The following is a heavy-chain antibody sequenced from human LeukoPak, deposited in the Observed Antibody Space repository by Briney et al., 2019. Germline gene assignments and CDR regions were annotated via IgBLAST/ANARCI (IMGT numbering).Heavy chain of an antibody. V-gene: IGHV3-21*01. D-gene: IGHD2-15*01. CDR3: ARVTFGGSCPSFDL. CDR1: GFTFSSYR. J-gene: IGHJ2*01. Sequence: SGGSLRLSCAASGFTFSSYRMTWVHQAPGKGLEWVSSISSSSSYIYYADSVKGRFTISRDNAKNSLYLQMNSLGAEDTAVYYCARVTFGGSCPSFDLWGRGTLVTVSS. CDR2: ISSSSSYI.